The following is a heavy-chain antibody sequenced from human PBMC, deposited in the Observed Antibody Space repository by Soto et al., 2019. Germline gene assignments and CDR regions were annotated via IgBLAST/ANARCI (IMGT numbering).Heavy chain of an antibody. V-gene: IGHV1-8*01. CDR1: GYTFTSYD. CDR3: ASGSQQWLVRDY. J-gene: IGHJ4*02. CDR2: MNPNSGNT. Sequence: QVQLVQSGAEVKKPGASVKVSCKASGYTFTSYDINWVRQATGQGLEWMGWMNPNSGNTGYAQKFQGRVTMTRNTSISTAYRELSSLRSEDTAVYYCASGSQQWLVRDYWGQGTLVTVSS. D-gene: IGHD6-19*01.